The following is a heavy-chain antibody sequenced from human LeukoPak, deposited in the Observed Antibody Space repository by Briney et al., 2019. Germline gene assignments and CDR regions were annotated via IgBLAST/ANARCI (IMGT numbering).Heavy chain of an antibody. CDR1: GFTFDDYG. Sequence: SGGSLRLSCAASGFTFDDYGMSWVHQAPGKGLEWVSGINWNGGSTGYADSVKGRYTISRDNAKNSLYLQMNSLRAEDTALYYCARGLYYYDSSGYYYLGYWGQGTLVTVSS. CDR3: ARGLYYYDSSGYYYLGY. J-gene: IGHJ4*02. V-gene: IGHV3-20*04. CDR2: INWNGGST. D-gene: IGHD3-22*01.